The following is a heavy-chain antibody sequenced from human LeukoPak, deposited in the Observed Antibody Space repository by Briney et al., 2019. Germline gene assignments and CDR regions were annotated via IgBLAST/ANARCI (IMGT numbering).Heavy chain of an antibody. CDR1: GFTFSSYR. Sequence: PGGSLRLSCAASGFTFSSYRMSWVRQAPGKGLEWVGRIKSKIDGGTTDYGAPVKGRFTIPRDDSKNTLYLQMNSLKSEDTAVYYCTTIRGFCSGRSCLGYWGQGTLVTVSS. J-gene: IGHJ4*02. V-gene: IGHV3-15*01. CDR3: TTIRGFCSGRSCLGY. CDR2: IKSKIDGGTT. D-gene: IGHD2-15*01.